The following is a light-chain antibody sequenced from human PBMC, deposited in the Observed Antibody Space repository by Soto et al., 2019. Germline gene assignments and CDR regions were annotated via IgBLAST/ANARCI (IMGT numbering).Light chain of an antibody. V-gene: IGLV3-1*01. CDR1: KLGDKY. J-gene: IGLJ2*01. CDR3: QAWDSSTAV. CDR2: QDS. Sequence: SYELTQPPSVSVSPGQTASITCSGEKLGDKYACWYQQKPGQSPVLVIYQDSKRPSGIPERFSGSNSGNTATLTIRGTQAMDEADYYCQAWDSSTAVFGGGTKVTVL.